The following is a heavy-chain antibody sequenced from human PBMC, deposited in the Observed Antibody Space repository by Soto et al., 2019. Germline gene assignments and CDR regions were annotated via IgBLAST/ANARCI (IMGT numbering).Heavy chain of an antibody. D-gene: IGHD3-10*01. CDR1: GGTFSSYT. CDR2: IIPILGIA. CDR3: ASNTYYYGSGTPSYYYYGMDV. V-gene: IGHV1-69*02. J-gene: IGHJ6*02. Sequence: QVQLVQSGAEVKKPGSSVKVSCKVSGGTFSSYTISWVRQAPGQGLEWMGRIIPILGIANYAQKFQGRVTITADKSTSTAYMELSSLRSEDTAVYYCASNTYYYGSGTPSYYYYGMDVWGQGTTVTVSS.